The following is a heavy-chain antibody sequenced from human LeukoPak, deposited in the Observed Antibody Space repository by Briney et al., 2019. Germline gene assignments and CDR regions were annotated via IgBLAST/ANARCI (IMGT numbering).Heavy chain of an antibody. V-gene: IGHV1-24*01. J-gene: IGHJ4*02. CDR2: FDPEDGET. CDR3: ATRYYDSSGYDY. CDR1: GYTLTELS. D-gene: IGHD3-22*01. Sequence: ASVKVSCKVSGYTLTELSMRWVRQAPGKGLEWMGGFDPEDGETIYAQKFQGRVTMTEDTSTDTAYMELSSLRSEDTAVYYCATRYYDSSGYDYWGQGTLVTVSS.